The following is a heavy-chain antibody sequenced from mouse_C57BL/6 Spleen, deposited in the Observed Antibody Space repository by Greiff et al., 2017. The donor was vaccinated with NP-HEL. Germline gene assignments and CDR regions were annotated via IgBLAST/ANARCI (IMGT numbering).Heavy chain of an antibody. CDR2: INPYNGGT. V-gene: IGHV1-19*01. CDR3: SRNENAYGSSFHWYFDV. J-gene: IGHJ1*03. CDR1: GYTFTDYY. D-gene: IGHD1-1*01. Sequence: VQLQQSGPVLVKPGASVKMSCKASGYTFTDYYMNWVKQSHGKSLEWIGVINPYNGGTSYNQKFKGKATLTVDKSSSTAYMELNSMTSEDSAVYYCSRNENAYGSSFHWYFDVWGTGTTVTVAS.